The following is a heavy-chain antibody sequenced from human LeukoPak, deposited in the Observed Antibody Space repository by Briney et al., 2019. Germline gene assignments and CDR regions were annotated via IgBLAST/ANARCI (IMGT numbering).Heavy chain of an antibody. J-gene: IGHJ6*02. V-gene: IGHV4-34*01. Sequence: PSETLSLTCAVYGGSFSGYYWSWIRQPPGKGLEWIGETNHSGSTNYNPSLKSRVTISVDTSKNQFSLKLSSVTAADTAVYYCAKTGGNPVYYYYYYGMDVWGQGTTVTVSS. CDR1: GGSFSGYY. D-gene: IGHD4-23*01. CDR2: TNHSGST. CDR3: AKTGGNPVYYYYYYGMDV.